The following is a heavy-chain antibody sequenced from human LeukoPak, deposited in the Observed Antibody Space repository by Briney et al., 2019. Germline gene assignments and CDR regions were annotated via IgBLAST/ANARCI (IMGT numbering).Heavy chain of an antibody. CDR2: IGSGGSGGT. Sequence: GGSLRLSCAASGFTFSSYSMSWVCQVPGKGLEWVSVIGSGGSGGTSYADSVRGRFTMSRDDSKNTLFLQMNSLRAEDTAVYYCAKRGCDTTTCSYYFDYWGRGTLVTVSS. D-gene: IGHD2-2*01. CDR3: AKRGCDTTTCSYYFDY. V-gene: IGHV3-23*01. CDR1: GFTFSSYS. J-gene: IGHJ4*02.